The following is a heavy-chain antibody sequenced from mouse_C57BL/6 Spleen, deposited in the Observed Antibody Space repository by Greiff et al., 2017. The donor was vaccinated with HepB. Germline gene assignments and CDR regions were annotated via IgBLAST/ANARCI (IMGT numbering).Heavy chain of an antibody. Sequence: QVQLQQSGAELVRPGASVTLSCKASGYTFTDYEMHWVKQTPVHGLEWIGAIDPETGGTAYNQKFKGKAILTADKSSSTAYMELRSLTSEDSAVYYCTRGVGGYFDYWGQGTTLTVSS. CDR2: IDPETGGT. D-gene: IGHD3-1*01. J-gene: IGHJ2*01. V-gene: IGHV1-15*01. CDR1: GYTFTDYE. CDR3: TRGVGGYFDY.